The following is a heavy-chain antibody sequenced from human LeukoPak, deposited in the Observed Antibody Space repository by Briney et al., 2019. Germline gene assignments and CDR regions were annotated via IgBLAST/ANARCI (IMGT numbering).Heavy chain of an antibody. Sequence: GGSLRLPCAASGFTVSSNYMSWVRQAPGKGLEWVSVIYSGGSTYYADSVKGRFTISRDNSKNTLYLQMNSLRAEDTAVYYCARDSSKEYYFDYWGQGTLVTVSS. J-gene: IGHJ4*02. CDR2: IYSGGST. V-gene: IGHV3-53*01. CDR3: ARDSSKEYYFDY. CDR1: GFTVSSNY.